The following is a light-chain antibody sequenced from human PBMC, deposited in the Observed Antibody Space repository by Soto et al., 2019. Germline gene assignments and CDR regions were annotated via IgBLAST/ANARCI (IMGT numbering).Light chain of an antibody. V-gene: IGKV3-15*01. CDR2: DAS. Sequence: EIVMTQSPASQSVSPGERVTLSCRASQSVSSNLAWYQQQPGQTPRLLIYDASDRVFGIPARFSGSGSGTEFTLTISSLQSEDFAVYYCQQYNDWLYTFGQGTKLEIK. CDR3: QQYNDWLYT. CDR1: QSVSSN. J-gene: IGKJ2*01.